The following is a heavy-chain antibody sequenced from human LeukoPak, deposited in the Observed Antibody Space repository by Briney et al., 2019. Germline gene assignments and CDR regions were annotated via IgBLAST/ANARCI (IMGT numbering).Heavy chain of an antibody. V-gene: IGHV1-69*01. CDR2: IIPIFGTA. CDR3: ATRTPHRYYYYYMDV. CDR1: GGTFSSYA. Sequence: SVKVSCKASGGTFSSYAISWVRQAPGQGLEWMGGIIPIFGTANYAQKFRGRVTITADESTSTAYMELSSLRSEDTAVYYCATRTPHRYYYYYMDVWGKGTTVTVSS. J-gene: IGHJ6*03. D-gene: IGHD3-16*02.